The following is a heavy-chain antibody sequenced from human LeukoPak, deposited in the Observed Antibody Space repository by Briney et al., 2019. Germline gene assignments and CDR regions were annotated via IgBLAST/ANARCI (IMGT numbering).Heavy chain of an antibody. D-gene: IGHD1-1*01. V-gene: IGHV3-48*04. Sequence: GGSLRLSCAASGFPFNDYSVNWVRQAPGKGLEWISYIGISSGNTKYADSVKGRFTISGDNAKNSLYLQMNNLRVEDTAVYYCARDHNYAFDNWGQGTLVTVSS. CDR2: IGISSGNT. J-gene: IGHJ4*02. CDR1: GFPFNDYS. CDR3: ARDHNYAFDN.